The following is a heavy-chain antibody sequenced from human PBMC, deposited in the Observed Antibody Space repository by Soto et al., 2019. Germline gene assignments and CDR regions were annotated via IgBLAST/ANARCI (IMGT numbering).Heavy chain of an antibody. CDR1: GCSITSYS. Sequence: XETLSLTCTVSGCSITSYSWSWIRQPPGKGLEWIGHIYYSGGTTYNPSLKSRVTISVDTSKNQFSLKLSSVTAADTAVYYCAGGTMGTGYFDFWGQGTLVTVSS. V-gene: IGHV4-59*03. CDR2: IYYSGGT. J-gene: IGHJ4*01. CDR3: AGGTMGTGYFDF. D-gene: IGHD3-10*01.